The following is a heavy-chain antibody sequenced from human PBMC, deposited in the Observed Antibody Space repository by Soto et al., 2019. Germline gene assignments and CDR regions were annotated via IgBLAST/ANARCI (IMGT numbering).Heavy chain of an antibody. Sequence: GASVKVSCKASGYTFTNYGISWVRQAPGQGLEWMGWINVYNGNTKYAQKVQGRVTMTTDTSTSTASMELRSLRSDDTAVYYCARGVGSGSYYNQYNWFDPWGQGTLVTVSS. CDR1: GYTFTNYG. CDR3: ARGVGSGSYYNQYNWFDP. D-gene: IGHD3-10*01. V-gene: IGHV1-18*01. CDR2: INVYNGNT. J-gene: IGHJ5*02.